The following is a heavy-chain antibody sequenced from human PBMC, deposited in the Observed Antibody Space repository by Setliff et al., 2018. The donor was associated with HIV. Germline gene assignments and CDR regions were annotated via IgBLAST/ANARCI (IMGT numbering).Heavy chain of an antibody. CDR1: GGTFSSYV. Sequence: SVKVSCKASGGTFSSYVISWVRQAPGQGPEWMGGIIPMYGVTNYAQKFQGRVTISTDESTSTAYMELSSLRSEDTAVYYCALPYCSGGNCWSSASLPPAGWFDPWGQGTLVTVSS. CDR3: ALPYCSGGNCWSSASLPPAGWFDP. D-gene: IGHD2-15*01. V-gene: IGHV1-69*05. CDR2: IIPMYGVT. J-gene: IGHJ5*02.